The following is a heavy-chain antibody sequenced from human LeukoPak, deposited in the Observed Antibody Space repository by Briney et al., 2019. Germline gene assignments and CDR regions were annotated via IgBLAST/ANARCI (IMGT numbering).Heavy chain of an antibody. Sequence: GASVKVSCKASGYTFTSYAMHWVRQAPGQRLEWMGWINAGNGNTKYSQKFQGRVTITRDTSASTAYMELSSLRSEDTAVYYCARGRPYISSWFNWFDPWGQGTLVTVSS. CDR3: ARGRPYISSWFNWFDP. CDR2: INAGNGNT. J-gene: IGHJ5*02. CDR1: GYTFTSYA. D-gene: IGHD6-13*01. V-gene: IGHV1-3*01.